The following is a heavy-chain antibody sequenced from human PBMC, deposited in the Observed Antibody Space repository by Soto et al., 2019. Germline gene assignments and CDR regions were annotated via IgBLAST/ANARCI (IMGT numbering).Heavy chain of an antibody. Sequence: GGSLRLSCAASGFTVSSNYMSWVRQAPGKGLEWVSVIYSGGSTYYADSVKGRFTISRHNSKNTLYLQMNSLRAEDTAVYYCARVRAAGMSGYYYYYMDVWGKGTTVTVSS. CDR3: ARVRAAGMSGYYYYYMDV. CDR1: GFTVSSNY. D-gene: IGHD6-13*01. V-gene: IGHV3-53*04. J-gene: IGHJ6*03. CDR2: IYSGGST.